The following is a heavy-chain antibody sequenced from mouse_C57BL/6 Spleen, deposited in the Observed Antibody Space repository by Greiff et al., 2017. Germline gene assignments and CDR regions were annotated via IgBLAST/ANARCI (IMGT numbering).Heavy chain of an antibody. CDR2: IDPENGDT. Sequence: VQLQQSGAELVRPGASVKLSCTASGFNIKDDYMHWVKQRPEQGLEWIGWIDPENGDTEYASKFQGKATITADTSSNTAYLQLSSLTSEDTAVYYCTVTTTSYWYFDVWGTGTTVTVSS. V-gene: IGHV14-4*01. CDR3: TVTTTSYWYFDV. CDR1: GFNIKDDY. J-gene: IGHJ1*03. D-gene: IGHD2-12*01.